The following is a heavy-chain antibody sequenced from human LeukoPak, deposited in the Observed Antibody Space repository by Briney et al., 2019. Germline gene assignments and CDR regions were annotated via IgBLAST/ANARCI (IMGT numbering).Heavy chain of an antibody. V-gene: IGHV3-30*02. CDR1: GFTFSSYG. CDR3: ARAVLYYYDSYDAFDI. Sequence: GGSLRLSCAASGFTFSSYGMHWVRQAPGKGLEWVAFIRYDGSNKYYADSVKGRFTTSRDNSKNTLYLQMNSLRAEDTAVYYCARAVLYYYDSYDAFDIWGQGTMVTVSS. D-gene: IGHD3-22*01. CDR2: IRYDGSNK. J-gene: IGHJ3*02.